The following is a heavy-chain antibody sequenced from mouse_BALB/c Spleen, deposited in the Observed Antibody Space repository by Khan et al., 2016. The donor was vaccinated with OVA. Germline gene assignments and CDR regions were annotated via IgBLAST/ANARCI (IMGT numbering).Heavy chain of an antibody. D-gene: IGHD3-3*01. CDR2: INPKNGVT. CDR3: ARDAGRY. V-gene: IGHV1-18*01. J-gene: IGHJ4*01. Sequence: EVQLQQSGPELVKSGASVKISCKTSGYTFTEYTLHWVKQSHGKSLEWIGVINPKNGVTSYNQKFKGKATLTVDKSSSTAYMEFRSLTSEDSAVXYCARDAGRYWGQGTSVTVSS. CDR1: GYTFTEYT.